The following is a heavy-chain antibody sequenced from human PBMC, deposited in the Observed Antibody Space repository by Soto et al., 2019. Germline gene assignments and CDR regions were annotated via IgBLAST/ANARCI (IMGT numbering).Heavy chain of an antibody. CDR2: LYSGGST. D-gene: IGHD3-10*01. CDR3: ARDRPGDEGDAFDI. Sequence: EVQLVETGGGLIQPGGSLRLSCAASGLIVSTNYMNWVRQAPGKGLEWVSVLYSGGSTHYAGSVKGRFIISRDNSKNTGHLQMNSLRAEDTAVYYCARDRPGDEGDAFDIWGHGTLVTVSS. CDR1: GLIVSTNY. J-gene: IGHJ3*02. V-gene: IGHV3-53*02.